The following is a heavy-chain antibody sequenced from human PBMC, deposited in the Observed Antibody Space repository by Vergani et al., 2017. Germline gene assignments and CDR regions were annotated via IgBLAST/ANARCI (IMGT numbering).Heavy chain of an antibody. CDR2: ISSSGRTV. J-gene: IGHJ6*02. V-gene: IGHV3-11*04. Sequence: QLEESGGGLVKAGGSLRLSCAASGFTFSDYYMTLIRQGPGKGLECVSFISSSGRTVQYADSVKGRFTISRDNAKNSLYLQMSSLRGEDTAVYYCARGCSSTTCNYSHAMDVWGQGTTVTVSS. D-gene: IGHD2/OR15-2a*01. CDR1: GFTFSDYY. CDR3: ARGCSSTTCNYSHAMDV.